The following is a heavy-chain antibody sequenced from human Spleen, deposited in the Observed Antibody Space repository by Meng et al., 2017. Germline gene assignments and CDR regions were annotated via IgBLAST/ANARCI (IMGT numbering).Heavy chain of an antibody. Sequence: GESLKISCKGSGYSFTSYWIGWVRQMPGKGLEWMGIIYPGDSDTRYGPSFQGQVTISADKSITTAYLQWSSLKASDTAMYYCASGISGFVDPYYFDHWGQGTLVTVSS. V-gene: IGHV5-51*01. J-gene: IGHJ4*02. CDR3: ASGISGFVDPYYFDH. CDR2: IYPGDSDT. D-gene: IGHD6-19*01. CDR1: GYSFTSYW.